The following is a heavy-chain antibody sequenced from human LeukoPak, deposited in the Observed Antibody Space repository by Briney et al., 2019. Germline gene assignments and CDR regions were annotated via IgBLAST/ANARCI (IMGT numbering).Heavy chain of an antibody. CDR2: TYYRSKWHY. CDR3: AREGSDGYLFDY. CDR1: GDSVSSNSAT. Sequence: PSQTLSLTCAISGDSVSSNSATWDWIRQSPSRGLEWLGRTYYRSKWHYDYAVSVKSRVTINPDTSKNQFSLQLNSVTPEDTALYYCAREGSDGYLFDYWGQGSLVIISS. J-gene: IGHJ4*02. V-gene: IGHV6-1*01. D-gene: IGHD3-16*01.